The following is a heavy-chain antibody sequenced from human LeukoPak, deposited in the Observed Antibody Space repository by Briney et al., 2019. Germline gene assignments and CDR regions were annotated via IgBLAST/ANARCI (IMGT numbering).Heavy chain of an antibody. CDR1: GFTFSNAW. V-gene: IGHV3-15*01. CDR3: ARDGIVVVPAAMFLWDNYYGMDV. J-gene: IGHJ6*02. Sequence: GGSLRLSCAASGFTFSNAWMSWVRQAPGKGLEWVGRVKSKTDGGTTDYAAPVKGRFTISRDDSKTTLYLQMNSLKTEDTAVYYCARDGIVVVPAAMFLWDNYYGMDVWGQGTTVTVSS. CDR2: VKSKTDGGTT. D-gene: IGHD2-2*01.